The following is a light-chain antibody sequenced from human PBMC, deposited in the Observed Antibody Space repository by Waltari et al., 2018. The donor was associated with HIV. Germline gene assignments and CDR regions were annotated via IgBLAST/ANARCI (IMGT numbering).Light chain of an antibody. CDR1: QSVRSSY. V-gene: IGKV3-20*01. CDR2: GAS. Sequence: IVLTPSPGTLSLSPGARATLSCRSSQSVRSSYLARYQQKPGQAPRLLIYGASSRSPGIPDRFSGSGSGTEFTLTISRLEPEDFAVFYCQQYGGSPTYSFGQGTKLEIK. CDR3: QQYGGSPTYS. J-gene: IGKJ2*03.